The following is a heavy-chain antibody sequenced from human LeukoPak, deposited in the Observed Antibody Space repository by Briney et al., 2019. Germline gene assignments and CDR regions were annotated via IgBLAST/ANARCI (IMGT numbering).Heavy chain of an antibody. CDR2: IYPGDSDT. CDR1: GYSFTSHW. J-gene: IGHJ4*02. Sequence: GESLKISCKGSGYSFTSHWIGWVRQMPGKGLEWLGIIYPGDSDTRYNPSFQGQVTISADKSISIAYLQWSSLEASDTAMYYCATRSDSGYEYFDNWGQGTLVTVSA. D-gene: IGHD5-12*01. V-gene: IGHV5-51*01. CDR3: ATRSDSGYEYFDN.